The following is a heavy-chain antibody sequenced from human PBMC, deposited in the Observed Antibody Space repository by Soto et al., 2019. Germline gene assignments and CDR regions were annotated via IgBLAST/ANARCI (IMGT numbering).Heavy chain of an antibody. CDR3: ARVSDTAMENWFDP. D-gene: IGHD5-18*01. CDR2: INSDGSST. V-gene: IGHV3-74*01. CDR1: GFTFSSYW. Sequence: GGSLRLSCAASGFTFSSYWMHWVRQAPGKGLVWVSRINSDGSSTSYADSVKGRFTISRDNAKNTLYLQMNSLRAEDTAVYYCARVSDTAMENWFDPWGQGTLVTVSS. J-gene: IGHJ5*02.